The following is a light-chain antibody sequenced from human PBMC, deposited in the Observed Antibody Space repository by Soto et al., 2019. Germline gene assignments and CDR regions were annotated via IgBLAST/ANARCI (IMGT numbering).Light chain of an antibody. V-gene: IGLV2-8*01. CDR3: SSYAGSNNFV. Sequence: ALTQPPSASGSPGQSVTISCPGTSSDVGGYNYVSWYQQHPGKAPKLMIYEVSKRPSGVPDRFSGSKSGNTASLTVSGLQAEDEADYYCSSYAGSNNFVFGTGTKVTVL. CDR1: SSDVGGYNY. J-gene: IGLJ1*01. CDR2: EVS.